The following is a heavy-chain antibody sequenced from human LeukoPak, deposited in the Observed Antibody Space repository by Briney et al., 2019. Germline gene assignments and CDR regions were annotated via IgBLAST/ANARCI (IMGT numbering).Heavy chain of an antibody. J-gene: IGHJ4*02. CDR3: ARQGGVATTFDY. CDR1: GGSITGYY. V-gene: IGHV4-59*08. Sequence: SETLSLTCTVSGGSITGYYWNWIWQPPGKGLEWIGYIYYSGSTNYNPSLKSRVTISVDTSENQFSLKLNSVTAADTAVYYCARQGGVATTFDYWGQGTLVTVSS. D-gene: IGHD5-12*01. CDR2: IYYSGST.